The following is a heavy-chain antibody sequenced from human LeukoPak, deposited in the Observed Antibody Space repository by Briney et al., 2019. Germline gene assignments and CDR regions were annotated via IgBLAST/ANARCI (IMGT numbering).Heavy chain of an antibody. CDR1: GFSVSGYW. Sequence: GGSLRLSCAVSGFSVSGYWMTWARQAPGKGLEWVASINSGGTTTHYAFSVKGRFTISRDNAQNVLYLQMNGLRGDDAAVYYCLRGDSRDFWGQGTLVTVSS. V-gene: IGHV3-21*06. D-gene: IGHD3-22*01. CDR2: INSGGTTT. J-gene: IGHJ4*02. CDR3: LRGDSRDF.